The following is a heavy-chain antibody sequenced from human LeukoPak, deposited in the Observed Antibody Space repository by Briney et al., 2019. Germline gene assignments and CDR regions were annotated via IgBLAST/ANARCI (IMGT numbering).Heavy chain of an antibody. V-gene: IGHV3-73*01. D-gene: IGHD2-2*01. CDR1: GFTLSGSV. Sequence: PGGSLRLSCAVSGFTLSGSVIHWVRQAAGKGLEWVGRIRSKRNNYATAYAASVKGRFTISRDDSKNTVYLHMDSLKTEDTALYYCSRLEDTSPIEVALDIWGQGTVVTVSS. J-gene: IGHJ3*02. CDR2: IRSKRNNYAT. CDR3: SRLEDTSPIEVALDI.